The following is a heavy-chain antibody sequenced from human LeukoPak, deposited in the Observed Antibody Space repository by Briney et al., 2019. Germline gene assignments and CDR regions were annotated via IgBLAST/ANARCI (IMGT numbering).Heavy chain of an antibody. CDR2: INSDGSST. CDR3: AKDPIVGATVNWFDP. V-gene: IGHV3-74*01. D-gene: IGHD1-26*01. Sequence: GGSLRLSCAASGFTFSRYWMHWVRQAPGKGLVWVSRINSDGSSTNYADSVKGRFTISRDNSKNTLYLQMNSLRAEDTAVYYCAKDPIVGATVNWFDPWGQGTLVTVSS. CDR1: GFTFSRYW. J-gene: IGHJ5*02.